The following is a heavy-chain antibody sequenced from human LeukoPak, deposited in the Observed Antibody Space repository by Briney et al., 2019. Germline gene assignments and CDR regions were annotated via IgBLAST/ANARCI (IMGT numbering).Heavy chain of an antibody. D-gene: IGHD3-10*01. V-gene: IGHV1-8*03. Sequence: GASVKVSCKASGYTFTSYDINRVRQATGQGLEWMGWMNPNSGNTGYAQKFQGRVTITRNTSISTAYMELSSLRSEDTAVYYCARGAILLWFGELGFDPWGQGTLVTVSS. CDR1: GYTFTSYD. J-gene: IGHJ5*02. CDR3: ARGAILLWFGELGFDP. CDR2: MNPNSGNT.